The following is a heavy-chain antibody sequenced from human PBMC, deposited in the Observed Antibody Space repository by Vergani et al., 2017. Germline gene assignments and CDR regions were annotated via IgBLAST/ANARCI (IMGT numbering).Heavy chain of an antibody. J-gene: IGHJ4*02. D-gene: IGHD6-19*01. V-gene: IGHV3-21*01. CDR1: GFTFSSYS. Sequence: EVQLVESGGGLVKPGGSLRLSCAASGFTFSSYSMNWVRQAPGKGLEWVSSISRSSSYIYYADSVKGRFTISRDNAKNSLYLQMNSLRAEDTAVYYCARDGSAVAGTRLFDYWGQGTLVTVSS. CDR3: ARDGSAVAGTRLFDY. CDR2: ISRSSSYI.